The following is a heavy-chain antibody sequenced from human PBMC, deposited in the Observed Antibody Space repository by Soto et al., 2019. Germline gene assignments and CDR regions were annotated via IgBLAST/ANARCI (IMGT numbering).Heavy chain of an antibody. CDR2: IVPLGNTP. CDR1: GVSFRTYA. D-gene: IGHD3-3*01. J-gene: IGHJ6*02. CDR3: ASLPWVGLCLEYFDV. Sequence: QVQLVQSGAEVKKPGSSVKVSCTASGVSFRTYAIAWVRQVPGQGLEWMGGIVPLGNTPNYAQKFQGRVTITADESLNTAYVELSSLRPAETAVYYCASLPWVGLCLEYFDVWGQGTTVTVSS. V-gene: IGHV1-69*01.